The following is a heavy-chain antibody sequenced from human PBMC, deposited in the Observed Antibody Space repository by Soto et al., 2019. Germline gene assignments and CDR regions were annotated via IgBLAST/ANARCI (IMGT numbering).Heavy chain of an antibody. V-gene: IGHV3-11*01. J-gene: IGHJ6*02. CDR3: ARVSWREKYGMDL. CDR2: ITFSGNTV. Sequence: GGSLRLSCAASGFTFSDSYMSWIRQAPGKGLEWISYITFSGNTVHYADSLKGRFTISRDNAKNSLYLQMNRLRAEDTAVYYCARVSWREKYGMDLWGQGTTVTVSS. CDR1: GFTFSDSY.